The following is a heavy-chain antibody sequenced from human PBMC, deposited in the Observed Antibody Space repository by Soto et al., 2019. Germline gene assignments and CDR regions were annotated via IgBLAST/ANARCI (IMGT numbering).Heavy chain of an antibody. CDR2: IIPILGIA. D-gene: IGHD4-17*01. J-gene: IGHJ4*02. CDR1: GGTFSSYT. CDR3: AREGGDSRSNY. V-gene: IGHV1-69*08. Sequence: QVQLVQSGAEVKKPGSSVKVSCKASGGTFSSYTISWVRQAPGQGLEWMGRIIPILGIANYAQKFQGRVTLTADKSTSTAYMELSSLRSEDTAVYYVAREGGDSRSNYWGQGTLVTVSS.